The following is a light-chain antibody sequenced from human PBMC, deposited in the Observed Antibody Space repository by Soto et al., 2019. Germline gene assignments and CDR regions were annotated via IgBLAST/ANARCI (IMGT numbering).Light chain of an antibody. CDR3: QQRSNWPPIT. V-gene: IGKV3-11*01. CDR2: DAS. J-gene: IGKJ5*01. Sequence: EIVLTQSPATLSLSPGERATLSCRASLSVSGYLAWYQQKPGQAPRLLIYDASNRATGIPARFSGSGSGTDFTLTISSLEPEDFAVYYCQQRSNWPPITFGQGTRLEIK. CDR1: LSVSGY.